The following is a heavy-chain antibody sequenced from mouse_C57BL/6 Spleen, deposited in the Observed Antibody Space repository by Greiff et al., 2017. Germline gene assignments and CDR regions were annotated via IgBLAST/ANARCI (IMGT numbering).Heavy chain of an antibody. CDR2: IDPNSGGT. CDR3: ARSGNYHFAY. D-gene: IGHD2-1*01. Sequence: QVQLKQPGAELVKPGASVKLSCKASGYTFTSYWMHWVKQRPGRGLEWIGRIDPNSGGTKYNEKFKSKATLTVDKPSSTAYMQLSSLTSEDSAVYYCARSGNYHFAYWGQGTLVTVSA. J-gene: IGHJ3*01. CDR1: GYTFTSYW. V-gene: IGHV1-72*01.